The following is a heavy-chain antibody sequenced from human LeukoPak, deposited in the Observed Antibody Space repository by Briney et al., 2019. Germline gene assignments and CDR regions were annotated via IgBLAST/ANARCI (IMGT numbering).Heavy chain of an antibody. CDR3: ARDVAVAGIMKL. CDR2: VNPNSGGT. J-gene: IGHJ4*02. V-gene: IGHV1-2*02. Sequence: GASVKVSCKASGYTFTGYYMHWVRPAPGQGLEWMGWVNPNSGGTNYAQKFQGRVTMTRDTSISTAYMELSRLRSDDTAVYYCARDVAVAGIMKLWGQGTLVTVSS. D-gene: IGHD6-19*01. CDR1: GYTFTGYY.